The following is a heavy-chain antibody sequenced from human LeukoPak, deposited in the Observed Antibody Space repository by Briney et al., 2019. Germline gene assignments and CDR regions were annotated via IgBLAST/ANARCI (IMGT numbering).Heavy chain of an antibody. D-gene: IGHD3-22*01. Sequence: SETLSLTCTVSGGSISSSSYYWGWIRQPPGKGLEWIGSIYYSGSTYYNPSLKSRVTISVDTSKNQFSLKLSSVTAADTAVYYCARDGTYYYDSSGYYRLDYWGQGTLVTVSS. CDR3: ARDGTYYYDSSGYYRLDY. J-gene: IGHJ4*02. CDR1: GGSISSSSYY. CDR2: IYYSGST. V-gene: IGHV4-39*07.